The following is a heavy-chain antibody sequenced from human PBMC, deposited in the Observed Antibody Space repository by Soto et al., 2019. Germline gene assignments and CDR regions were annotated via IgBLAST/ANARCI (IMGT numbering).Heavy chain of an antibody. Sequence: SETLSLTCTVSGASISGFYWSWIRKSAGKGLEWIGRIYATGTTDYNPSLKSRDMMSVDTSKKQFSLKLRSVTAADTSVYYCVRDGTKTLRDWFDPWGQGISVTVSS. CDR3: VRDGTKTLRDWFDP. CDR2: IYATGTT. J-gene: IGHJ5*02. CDR1: GASISGFY. D-gene: IGHD1-1*01. V-gene: IGHV4-4*07.